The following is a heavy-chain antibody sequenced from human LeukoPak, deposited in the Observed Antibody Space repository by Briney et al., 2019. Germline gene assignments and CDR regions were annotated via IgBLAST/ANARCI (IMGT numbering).Heavy chain of an antibody. CDR2: ISSSSSYI. Sequence: PGGSLRLSCAASGFTFSSYSMNWVRQAPGKGLEWVSSISSSSSYIYYADSVKGRFTISRDNAKNSLYLQMNSLRAEDTAVYYCARAGFGELFYFDYWGQGTLVTVSS. CDR1: GFTFSSYS. V-gene: IGHV3-21*04. D-gene: IGHD3-10*01. CDR3: ARAGFGELFYFDY. J-gene: IGHJ4*02.